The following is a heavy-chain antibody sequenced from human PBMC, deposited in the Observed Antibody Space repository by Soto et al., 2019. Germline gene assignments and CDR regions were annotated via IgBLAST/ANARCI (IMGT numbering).Heavy chain of an antibody. CDR2: IYYSGST. CDR3: AREGRDIAVAEYYFDY. D-gene: IGHD6-19*01. V-gene: IGHV4-39*02. CDR1: GASISSSSYY. J-gene: IGHJ4*02. Sequence: PSETLSLTCTVSGASISSSSYYWGWIRQPPGKGLEWIGSIYYSGSTYYNPSLKSRVTISVDTSKNQFSLKLSSATAADTAVYYCAREGRDIAVAEYYFDYWGQGTLVTVSS.